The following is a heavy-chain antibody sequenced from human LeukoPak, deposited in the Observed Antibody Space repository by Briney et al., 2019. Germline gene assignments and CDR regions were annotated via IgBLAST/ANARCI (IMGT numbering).Heavy chain of an antibody. CDR1: GGSISNDSYY. D-gene: IGHD6-13*01. CDR3: AGPSGSASDTEYFQN. V-gene: IGHV4-61*02. CDR2: IYTSGST. J-gene: IGHJ1*01. Sequence: SETLSLTCTVSGGSISNDSYYWSWIRQPAGKGLEWIGRIYTSGSTNYNPSLKSRVTISVDTSKNQFSLKLSSVTAADTAVYYCAGPSGSASDTEYFQNWGQGTLVTVSS.